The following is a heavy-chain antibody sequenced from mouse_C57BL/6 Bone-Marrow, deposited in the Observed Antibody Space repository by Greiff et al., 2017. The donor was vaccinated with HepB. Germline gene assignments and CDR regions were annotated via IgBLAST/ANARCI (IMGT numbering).Heavy chain of an antibody. D-gene: IGHD1-1*01. Sequence: VKLQESGAELVKPGASVKISCKASGYAFSSYWMNWVKQRPGKGLEWIGQIYPGDGDTNYNGKFKGKATLTADKSSSTAYMQLSSLTSEDSAVYFCARLDYSYYFDYWGQGTTLTVSS. CDR2: IYPGDGDT. CDR3: ARLDYSYYFDY. CDR1: GYAFSSYW. V-gene: IGHV1-80*01. J-gene: IGHJ2*01.